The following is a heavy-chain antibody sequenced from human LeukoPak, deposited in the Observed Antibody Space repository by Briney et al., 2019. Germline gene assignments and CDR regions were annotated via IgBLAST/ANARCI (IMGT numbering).Heavy chain of an antibody. Sequence: PGGSLRLSCAASGFTFSSYGMHWVRQAPGKGLEWVAFTRYDGNNKYYTDSVKGRFTISRDNSKNTLYLQMNSLRAEDTAVYYCARDGGSYYFDYWGQGTLVTVSS. CDR3: ARDGGSYYFDY. J-gene: IGHJ4*02. D-gene: IGHD3-10*01. CDR2: TRYDGNNK. CDR1: GFTFSSYG. V-gene: IGHV3-30*02.